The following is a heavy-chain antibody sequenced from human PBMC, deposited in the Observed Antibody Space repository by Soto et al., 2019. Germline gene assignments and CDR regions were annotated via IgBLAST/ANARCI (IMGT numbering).Heavy chain of an antibody. CDR3: AIDLGYCRGDACYHSRLES. CDR1: GFPFGTYA. V-gene: IGHV3-23*01. D-gene: IGHD2-15*01. Sequence: PGGSLRLSCXASGFPFGTYAMNWVRQAPGKGLEWVSAISGDGYSTYYADSVKGRFTISRDNSKNTVYLQMNSLNVEDRAVYYCAIDLGYCRGDACYHSRLESWGQGALVTVSS. CDR2: ISGDGYST. J-gene: IGHJ4*02.